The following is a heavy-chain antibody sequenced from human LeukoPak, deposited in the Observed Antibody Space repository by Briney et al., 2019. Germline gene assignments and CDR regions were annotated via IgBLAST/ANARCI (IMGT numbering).Heavy chain of an antibody. CDR2: IRYDGTNK. CDR3: AKRGNYDSSGYYPLDH. V-gene: IGHV3-30*02. Sequence: PGGSLRLSCAASGFTFTSYGMHWVRQAPGKGLEWVAFIRYDGTNKYYADSVKGRFTISRDNSNDTLSLQMNSLRAEDTAVYYCAKRGNYDSSGYYPLDHWGQGTLVTVSS. CDR1: GFTFTSYG. J-gene: IGHJ4*02. D-gene: IGHD3-22*01.